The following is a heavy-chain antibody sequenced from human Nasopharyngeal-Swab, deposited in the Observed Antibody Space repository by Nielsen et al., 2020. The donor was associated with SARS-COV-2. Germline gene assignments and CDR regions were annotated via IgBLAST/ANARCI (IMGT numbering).Heavy chain of an antibody. CDR2: IYYSGST. CDR3: ARAPYSSSWYWNAFDI. V-gene: IGHV4-59*01. CDR1: GGSISSYY. D-gene: IGHD6-13*01. Sequence: SETLSLTCTVSGGSISSYYWSWIRQPPGKGLEWIGYIYYSGSTNYNPSLKSRVIISVDTSKNQFSLKLSSVTAADTAVYYCARAPYSSSWYWNAFDIWGQGTMVTVSS. J-gene: IGHJ3*02.